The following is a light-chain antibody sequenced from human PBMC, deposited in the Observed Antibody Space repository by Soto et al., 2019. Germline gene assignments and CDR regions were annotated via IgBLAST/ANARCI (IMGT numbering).Light chain of an antibody. Sequence: QSVLPQPPSASGTPGQTVTITCSGSSSNIGSNPVNWYQQLPGAAPKLLIYSSNQRPSGVPDRISGAKSGTSASLAISGLQSADEAVYYCAAWIDSLNAWVFGGGTQLPS. CDR3: AAWIDSLNAWV. CDR2: SSN. CDR1: SSNIGSNP. J-gene: IGLJ3*02. V-gene: IGLV1-44*01.